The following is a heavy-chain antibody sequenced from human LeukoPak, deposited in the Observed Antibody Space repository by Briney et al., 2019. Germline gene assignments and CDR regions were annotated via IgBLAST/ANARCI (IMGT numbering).Heavy chain of an antibody. CDR3: ARARGKSYDDY. CDR1: GYTFTGYY. CDR2: INPNSGGT. Sequence: GPVKVSCKASGYTFTGYYMHWVRQAPGQGLEWMGWINPNSGGTNYAQKLQGRVTVTRDTSISTAYMELSRLRSDDTAVYYCARARGKSYDDYWGQGTLVTVSS. V-gene: IGHV1-2*02. D-gene: IGHD5-12*01. J-gene: IGHJ4*02.